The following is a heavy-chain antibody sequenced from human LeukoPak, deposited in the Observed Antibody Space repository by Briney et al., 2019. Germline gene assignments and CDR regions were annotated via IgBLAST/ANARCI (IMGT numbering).Heavy chain of an antibody. CDR3: AINLPANRRFQH. Sequence: ASVKVSCKASGYTFTSYDINWVRQATGQGPEWMGWMNPNSGNTGYAQKFQGRVTMTGNTSISTAYMELSNVRSEDTAMYYCAINLPANRRFQHWGQGTLVTVSS. CDR2: MNPNSGNT. D-gene: IGHD1-14*01. J-gene: IGHJ1*01. CDR1: GYTFTSYD. V-gene: IGHV1-8*01.